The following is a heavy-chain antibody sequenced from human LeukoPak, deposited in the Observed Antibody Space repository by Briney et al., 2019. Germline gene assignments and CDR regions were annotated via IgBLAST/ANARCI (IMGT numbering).Heavy chain of an antibody. CDR3: ARDFEYNSATYYFDY. D-gene: IGHD6-6*01. J-gene: IGHJ4*02. V-gene: IGHV1-2*02. CDR1: GYTFTGYY. Sequence: EASVKVSCKASGYTFTGYYIHWVRQAPGQGLEWAGWINPNTGGTNYAQRFQGRVTMTGDTSISTAYMELSRLRSDDTAVYYCARDFEYNSATYYFDYWGQGTLVTVSS. CDR2: INPNTGGT.